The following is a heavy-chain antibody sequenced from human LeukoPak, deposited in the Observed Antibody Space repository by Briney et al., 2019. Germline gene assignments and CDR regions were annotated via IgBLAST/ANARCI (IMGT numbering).Heavy chain of an antibody. J-gene: IGHJ4*02. CDR3: AKCRAPYYYDSSGPVDY. CDR1: GFTFSSYA. D-gene: IGHD3-22*01. Sequence: TGGSLRLSCAASGFTFSSYAMGWVRQAPGKGLEWVSAISGSGGSTYYADSVKGRFTISRDNSKNTLYLQMNSLRAEDTAVYYCAKCRAPYYYDSSGPVDYWGQGTLVTVSS. CDR2: ISGSGGST. V-gene: IGHV3-23*01.